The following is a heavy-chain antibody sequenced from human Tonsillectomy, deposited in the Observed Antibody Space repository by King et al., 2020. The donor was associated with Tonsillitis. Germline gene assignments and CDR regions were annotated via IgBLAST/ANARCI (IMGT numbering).Heavy chain of an antibody. CDR2: INHTGST. V-gene: IGHV4-34*01. J-gene: IGHJ6*03. CDR1: GGSFSGFY. D-gene: IGHD3-22*01. Sequence: VQLQQWGAGLLKPSETLSLTCAVYGGSFSGFYWTWIRQPPGKGLEWIVEINHTGSTNTNPSLKVRVNISVDTSKNQFSLKLSSVTAADTAVYYCARGLRDTSGYYDYYYYYIDVWGKGTTVSVSS. CDR3: ARGLRDTSGYYDYYYYYIDV.